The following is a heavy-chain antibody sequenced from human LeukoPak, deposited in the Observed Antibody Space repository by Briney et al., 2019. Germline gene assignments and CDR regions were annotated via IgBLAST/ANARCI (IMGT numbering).Heavy chain of an antibody. CDR2: IYTSGST. CDR1: GGSISSYY. D-gene: IGHD3-3*01. V-gene: IGHV4-4*07. J-gene: IGHJ3*02. CDR3: ARDRANYDFWSTDAFDI. Sequence: PSETLSLTCTVSGGSISSYYWSWIRQPAGKGLEWIGRIYTSGSTNYNPSLKSRVTMSVVTSKNQFSLKLSSVTAADTAVYYCARDRANYDFWSTDAFDIWGQGTMVTVSS.